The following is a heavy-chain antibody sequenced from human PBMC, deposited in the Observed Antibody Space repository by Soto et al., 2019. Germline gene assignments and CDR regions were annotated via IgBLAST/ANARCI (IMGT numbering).Heavy chain of an antibody. V-gene: IGHV3-21*01. D-gene: IGHD2-2*01. CDR2: ISSSSYI. CDR1: GFTFSSYS. CDR3: AREGGDIVVVPAVPGAFDI. Sequence: GGSLRLSCAASGFTFSSYSMNWVRQAPGKGLEWVSSISSSSYIYYADSVKGRFTISRDNAKNSLYLQMNSLRAEDTAVYYCAREGGDIVVVPAVPGAFDIWGQGTMVTVSS. J-gene: IGHJ3*02.